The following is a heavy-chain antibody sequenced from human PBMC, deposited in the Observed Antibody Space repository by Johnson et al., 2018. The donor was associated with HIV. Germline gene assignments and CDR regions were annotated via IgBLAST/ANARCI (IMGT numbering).Heavy chain of an antibody. D-gene: IGHD5-24*01. CDR1: GFTFSSFA. V-gene: IGHV3-30-3*01. J-gene: IGHJ3*01. Sequence: QMQLVESGGGLVQPGRSLRLSSAASGFTFSSFAIHWVRQAPGKGLEWVAVISYDGSDKYYADSVKGRFTISRDNSKNTLYLEMNSLRAEDTAVYYCARELEIAQGLDAFDVWGQGTMVTVSS. CDR3: ARELEIAQGLDAFDV. CDR2: ISYDGSDK.